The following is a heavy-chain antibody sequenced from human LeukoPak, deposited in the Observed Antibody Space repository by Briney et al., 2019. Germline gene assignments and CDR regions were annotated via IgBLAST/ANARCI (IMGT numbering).Heavy chain of an antibody. CDR3: AKGTQWLVVCDY. Sequence: GGSLRLSCAASGFTFSRYAMSWVRQAPGKGLTWVSSITGSSGTTYYADSVKGRFTISRDNSKNTLYLQMNSLRAEDTAVYYCAKGTQWLVVCDYWGQGTLVTVSS. CDR2: ITGSSGTT. CDR1: GFTFSRYA. V-gene: IGHV3-23*01. D-gene: IGHD6-19*01. J-gene: IGHJ4*02.